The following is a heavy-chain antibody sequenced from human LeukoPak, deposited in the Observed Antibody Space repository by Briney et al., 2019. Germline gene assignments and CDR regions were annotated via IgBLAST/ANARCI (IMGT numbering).Heavy chain of an antibody. CDR1: GGSISSYY. CDR3: ARHFNWALNDAFDI. V-gene: IGHV4-59*08. Sequence: SETLSLTCTVAGGSISSYYWSWIRQPPGKGLEWIGYIYHTGRTSHNPSLESRVTMSVDTSKNQFSLKLSSVTAADTAVYYYARHFNWALNDAFDIWGQGTMVTVSS. CDR2: IYHTGRT. D-gene: IGHD7-27*01. J-gene: IGHJ3*02.